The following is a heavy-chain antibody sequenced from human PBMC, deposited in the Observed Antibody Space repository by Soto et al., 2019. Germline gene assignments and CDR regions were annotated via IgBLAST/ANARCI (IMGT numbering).Heavy chain of an antibody. Sequence: QVQLQESGPGLVKPSQTLSLTCTVSGGSISSGGYHWSWIRQHPGKGLEWIGYIYYSGSTYYNPSLKSRVTISVDTSKNQFFLKLSSVTAADTAVYYCARADYGGKGGVGYWGQGTLVTVSS. CDR1: GGSISSGGYH. CDR2: IYYSGST. V-gene: IGHV4-31*03. CDR3: ARADYGGKGGVGY. J-gene: IGHJ4*02. D-gene: IGHD4-17*01.